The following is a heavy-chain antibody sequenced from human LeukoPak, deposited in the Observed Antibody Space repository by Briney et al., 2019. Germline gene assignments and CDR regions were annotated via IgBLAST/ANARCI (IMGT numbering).Heavy chain of an antibody. V-gene: IGHV1-2*02. CDR1: GYTFTGYY. D-gene: IGHD6-19*01. CDR2: INPNSGGT. CDR3: AREDRYSSGWYAD. J-gene: IGHJ4*02. Sequence: GASVKVSCKASGYTFTGYYMHWVRQAPGQGLEWMGWINPNSGGTNYVQKFQGRVTMTRDTSISTAYMELSRLRSDDTAVYYCAREDRYSSGWYADWGQGTLVTVSS.